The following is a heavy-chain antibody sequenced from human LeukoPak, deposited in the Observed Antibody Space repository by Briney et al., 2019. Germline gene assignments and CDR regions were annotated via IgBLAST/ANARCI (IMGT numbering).Heavy chain of an antibody. J-gene: IGHJ4*02. CDR1: GGSISSYY. D-gene: IGHD5-18*01. Sequence: SSETLSLTCTVSGGSISSYYWSWMRQPPGKGLEWIGYIYYSGSTNYNPSLKSRVTISVDKSKNQFSLKLSSVTAADTAVYYCARQGRRGYSYGLDYWGQGTLVTVSS. V-gene: IGHV4-59*08. CDR2: IYYSGST. CDR3: ARQGRRGYSYGLDY.